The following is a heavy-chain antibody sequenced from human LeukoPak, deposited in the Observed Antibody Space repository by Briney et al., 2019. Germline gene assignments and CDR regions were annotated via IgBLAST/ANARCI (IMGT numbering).Heavy chain of an antibody. CDR1: GFTFSRYW. CDR3: ARVSWG. J-gene: IGHJ4*02. CDR2: ISSDGSST. D-gene: IGHD1-26*01. V-gene: IGHV3-74*01. Sequence: LPGGSLRLSCAASGFTFSRYWMHWVRQAPGKGLVWVSRISSDGSSTNYADSVKGRFTISRDNAKNTLYLQMDSLRAEDTAVYYCARVSWGWGQGTLVTVSS.